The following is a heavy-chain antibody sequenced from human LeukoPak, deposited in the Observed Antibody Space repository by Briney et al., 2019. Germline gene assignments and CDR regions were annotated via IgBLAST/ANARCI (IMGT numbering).Heavy chain of an antibody. CDR2: ISGSGGST. CDR1: GFTFSSYG. Sequence: GGSLRLSWAASGFTFSSYGMSWVRQAPGKGLEWVSAISGSGGSTYYADSVKGRFTISRDNSKNALYLQMNSLRAEDTAVYYCAKGVVVVANPGRDKNYYYYMDVWGKGTTVTISS. V-gene: IGHV3-23*01. CDR3: AKGVVVVANPGRDKNYYYYMDV. D-gene: IGHD2-15*01. J-gene: IGHJ6*03.